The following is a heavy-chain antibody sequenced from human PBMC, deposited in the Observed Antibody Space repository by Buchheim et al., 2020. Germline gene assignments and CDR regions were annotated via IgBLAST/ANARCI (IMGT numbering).Heavy chain of an antibody. J-gene: IGHJ4*02. CDR1: GGSFSGYY. CDR2: INHSGST. V-gene: IGHV4-34*01. D-gene: IGHD3-10*01. Sequence: QVQLQQWGAGLLKPSETLSLTCAVYGGSFSGYYWSWIRQPPGKGLEWIGEINHSGSTNYNPPLKSRVTISVDTSKNQFSLKLSSVTAADTAVYYCARATYYYGSGSYTFDYWGQGTL. CDR3: ARATYYYGSGSYTFDY.